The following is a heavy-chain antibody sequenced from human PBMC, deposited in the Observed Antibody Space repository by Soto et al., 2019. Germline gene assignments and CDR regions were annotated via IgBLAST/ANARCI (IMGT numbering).Heavy chain of an antibody. J-gene: IGHJ6*02. CDR2: INHSGST. CDR1: GGSFSGGD. D-gene: IGHD2-21*02. V-gene: IGHV4-34*01. Sequence: PPHTLSLTYACSGGSFSGGDWSGSRQPPGKGLEWIGEINHSGSTNYNPSLKSRVTISVDKSKNQFSLKLNSVTAADTAVYYCARDLWGYCRTACYLLAVWGQGTTVT. CDR3: ARDLWGYCRTACYLLAV.